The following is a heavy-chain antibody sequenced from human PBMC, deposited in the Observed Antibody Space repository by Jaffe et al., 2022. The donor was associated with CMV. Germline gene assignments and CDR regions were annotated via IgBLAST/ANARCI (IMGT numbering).Heavy chain of an antibody. CDR2: ISSSSSYI. D-gene: IGHD1-7*01. V-gene: IGHV3-21*01. Sequence: EVQLVESGGGLVKPGGSLRLSCAASGFTFSSYSMNWVRQAPGKGLEWVSSISSSSSYIYYADSVKGRFTISRDNAKNSLYLQMNSLRAEDTAVYYCARDQSPGAGTLSYGMDVWGQGTTVTVSS. CDR3: ARDQSPGAGTLSYGMDV. J-gene: IGHJ6*02. CDR1: GFTFSSYS.